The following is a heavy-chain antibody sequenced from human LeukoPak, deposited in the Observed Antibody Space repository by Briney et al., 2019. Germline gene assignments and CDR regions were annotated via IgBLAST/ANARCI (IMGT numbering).Heavy chain of an antibody. Sequence: ASVKVSCKASGYTFTSYGISWVRQAPGQGLEWMGWNSLYNGDTKYAQKFQGRVTLTTDTSTSTAYMELRSLRSDDTAFYYCARDQPNDYWSHQDFQYWGQGTLVTVSS. CDR1: GYTFTSYG. V-gene: IGHV1-18*01. J-gene: IGHJ1*01. CDR2: NSLYNGDT. D-gene: IGHD3-3*01. CDR3: ARDQPNDYWSHQDFQY.